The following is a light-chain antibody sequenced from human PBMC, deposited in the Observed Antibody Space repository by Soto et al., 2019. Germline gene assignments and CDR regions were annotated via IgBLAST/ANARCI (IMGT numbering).Light chain of an antibody. CDR1: SSNIGSNT. Sequence: QSVLSQPPASSGTPGQRATMSCSGSSSNIGSNTVSWYQQFPGTAPKLLIYFNIQRPSGVPDRFSGSKSGTSASLAISGLQSEDEADYYCAAWDDSLNGYVFGTGTKVTVL. CDR3: AAWDDSLNGYV. V-gene: IGLV1-44*01. CDR2: FNI. J-gene: IGLJ1*01.